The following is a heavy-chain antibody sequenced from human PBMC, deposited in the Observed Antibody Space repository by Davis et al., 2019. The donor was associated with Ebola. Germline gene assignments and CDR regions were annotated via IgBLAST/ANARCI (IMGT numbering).Heavy chain of an antibody. V-gene: IGHV1-18*01. CDR2: VSAYTGST. J-gene: IGHJ4*02. Sequence: ASVKVSCKASGYTFTSHGISWVRQAPGQGLEWMGWVSAYTGSTNYAQKFQGRVIMTTDTSTSTAYMELRSLRSDDTAVYYCARGSAVSGYDHKSRFDYWGRGTLVSVSS. D-gene: IGHD5-12*01. CDR1: GYTFTSHG. CDR3: ARGSAVSGYDHKSRFDY.